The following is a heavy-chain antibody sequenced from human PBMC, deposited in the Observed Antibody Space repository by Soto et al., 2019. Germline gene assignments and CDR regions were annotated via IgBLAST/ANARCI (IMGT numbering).Heavy chain of an antibody. D-gene: IGHD2-15*01. CDR2: ISVSGGST. CDR1: GFTFSNYA. J-gene: IGHJ4*02. Sequence: PGGSLRLSCAASGFTFSNYAMSWVRQAPGKGLEWVSGISVSGGSTYYADSVKGRFTISTDNSKNTLYVQMNSLRVDDTAVYYCAKDAGSVCSGGSCYFQALDSWGQGTLVTVSS. V-gene: IGHV3-23*01. CDR3: AKDAGSVCSGGSCYFQALDS.